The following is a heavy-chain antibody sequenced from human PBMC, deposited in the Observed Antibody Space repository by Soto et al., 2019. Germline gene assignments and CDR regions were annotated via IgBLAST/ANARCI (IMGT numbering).Heavy chain of an antibody. V-gene: IGHV3-30-3*01. CDR1: GFTFSSYA. D-gene: IGHD6-13*01. Sequence: PGGSLRLSCAASGFTFSSYAMHWVRQAPGKGLEWVAVISYDGSNKYYADSVKGRFTISRDNSKNTLYLQMNSLRAEDTAVYYCARWEAAAGPFDYWGQGTLVTVSS. J-gene: IGHJ4*02. CDR3: ARWEAAAGPFDY. CDR2: ISYDGSNK.